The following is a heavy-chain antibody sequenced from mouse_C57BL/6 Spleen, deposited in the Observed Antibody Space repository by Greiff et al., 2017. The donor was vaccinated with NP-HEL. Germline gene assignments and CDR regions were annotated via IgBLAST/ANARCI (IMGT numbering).Heavy chain of an antibody. Sequence: VHLVESGPGLVAPSQSLSITCTVSGFSLTSYAISWVRQPPGKGLEWLGVIWTGGGTNYNSALKSRLSISKDNSKWQVFLKMDSRQTDDTARYYWARFDMIHDARAWFAYWGQGTLVTVSA. CDR2: IWTGGGT. D-gene: IGHD2-4*01. CDR1: GFSLTSYA. J-gene: IGHJ3*01. V-gene: IGHV2-9-1*01. CDR3: ARFDMIHDARAWFAY.